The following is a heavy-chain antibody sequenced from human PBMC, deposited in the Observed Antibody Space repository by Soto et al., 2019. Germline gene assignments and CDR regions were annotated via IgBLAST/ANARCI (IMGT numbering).Heavy chain of an antibody. J-gene: IGHJ4*02. Sequence: SETLSLTCTVSGGSITRGAYYWSWIRQHPGKGLEWLGYIYYSGSTNYNPPLKSRLSISVDTSKNQFPLRLSSVTAADTAVYYCARALAYSYDRSGYFPYFDYWGQGTLVTVSS. CDR1: GGSITRGAYY. CDR2: IYYSGST. V-gene: IGHV4-31*03. D-gene: IGHD3-22*01. CDR3: ARALAYSYDRSGYFPYFDY.